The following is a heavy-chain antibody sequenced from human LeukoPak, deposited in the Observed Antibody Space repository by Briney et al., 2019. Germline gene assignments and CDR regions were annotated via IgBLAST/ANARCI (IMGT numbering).Heavy chain of an antibody. J-gene: IGHJ3*02. CDR2: INTNTGHP. D-gene: IGHD3-3*01. V-gene: IGHV7-4-1*02. CDR1: GYTFTSYA. Sequence: GASVKVSCKASGYTFTSYALNWVRQAPGQGLEWMGWINTNTGHPTYAQGFTGRVVFSLDTSVSTAYLQISSLKAEDTAVYYCARVVTIFGVIIREENAFDIWGQGTMVTASS. CDR3: ARVVTIFGVIIREENAFDI.